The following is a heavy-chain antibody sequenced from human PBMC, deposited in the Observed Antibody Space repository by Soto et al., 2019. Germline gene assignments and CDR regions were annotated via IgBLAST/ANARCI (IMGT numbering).Heavy chain of an antibody. CDR2: INAGNGNT. CDR1: GYTFTSYA. J-gene: IGHJ4*02. Sequence: ASVKVSCKASGYTFTSYAMHWVRQAPGQRLEWMGWINAGNGNTKYSQKFQGRVTITADKSTSTAYMELSSLRSEDTAVYYCAREEESGAYCGGDCYPGLFDYWGQGTLVTVSS. V-gene: IGHV1-3*01. D-gene: IGHD2-21*02. CDR3: AREEESGAYCGGDCYPGLFDY.